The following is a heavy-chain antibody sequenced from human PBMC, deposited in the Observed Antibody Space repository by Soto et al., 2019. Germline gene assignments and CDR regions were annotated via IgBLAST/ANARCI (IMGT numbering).Heavy chain of an antibody. CDR1: GFTFSSHG. J-gene: IGHJ3*02. V-gene: IGHV3-33*01. D-gene: IGHD1-1*01. CDR3: ALDWNDACDI. CDR2: IWTDGSHK. Sequence: QVQLVESGGGVVQPGRSLRLSCAASGFTFSSHGMHWVRQAPGRGLEWVAVIWTDGSHKYYTDSVKGRFTISRDNSKNTVDLQMNSLSAEDTAVYYCALDWNDACDIWGQGTTVSVSS.